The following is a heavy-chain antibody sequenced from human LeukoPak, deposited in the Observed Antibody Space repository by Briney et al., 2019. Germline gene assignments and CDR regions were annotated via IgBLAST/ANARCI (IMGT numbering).Heavy chain of an antibody. J-gene: IGHJ5*02. CDR3: ARGGLRNWFDP. D-gene: IGHD4-17*01. V-gene: IGHV3-20*01. CDR1: RFTFDDYG. CDR2: INWNGGST. Sequence: GGSLGLSCAASRFTFDDYGMSWVRQAPGKGLEWVSGINWNGGSTGYADPVKGRFTISRDNAKNSLYLQMNSLRAEDTALYHCARGGLRNWFDPWGQGTLVTVSS.